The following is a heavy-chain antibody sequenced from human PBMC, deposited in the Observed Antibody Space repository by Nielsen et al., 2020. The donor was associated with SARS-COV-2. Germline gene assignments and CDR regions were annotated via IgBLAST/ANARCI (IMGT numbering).Heavy chain of an antibody. CDR1: GGSFSGYY. CDR3: ARAGYDFWSGHHFDY. D-gene: IGHD3-3*01. J-gene: IGHJ4*02. CDR2: INHSGST. Sequence: SETLSLTCAVYGGSFSGYYWSWIRQPPGKGLEWIGEINHSGSTNYNPSLKSRVTISVDTSKNQFSLKLSSVTAADTAVYYCARAGYDFWSGHHFDYWGQGTLVTVSS. V-gene: IGHV4-34*01.